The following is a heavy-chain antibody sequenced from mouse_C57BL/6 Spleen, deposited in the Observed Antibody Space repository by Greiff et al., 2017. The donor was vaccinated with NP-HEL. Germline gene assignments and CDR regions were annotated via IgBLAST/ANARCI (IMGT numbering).Heavy chain of an antibody. V-gene: IGHV1-82*01. D-gene: IGHD3-2*02. J-gene: IGHJ3*01. CDR1: GYAFSSSW. CDR3: AKTAQAPWFAY. Sequence: QVQLQQSGPELVKPGASVKISCKASGYAFSSSWMNWVKQRPGKGLEWIGRIYPGDGDTNYNGKFKGKATLTADKSSSTAYMQLSSLTSEDSAVYFCAKTAQAPWFAYWGPGTLVTVSA. CDR2: IYPGDGDT.